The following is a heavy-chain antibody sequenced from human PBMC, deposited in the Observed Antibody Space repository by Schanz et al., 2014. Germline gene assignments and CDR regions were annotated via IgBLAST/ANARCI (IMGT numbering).Heavy chain of an antibody. CDR2: ISGRDGST. J-gene: IGHJ2*01. V-gene: IGHV3-23*01. CDR3: AKDAPYPFDL. CDR1: GFSFGTYA. Sequence: EVQLLESGGGLVQPGGSLRLSCAASGFSFGTYAMTWVRQAPGMGLEWVSAISGRDGSTYYADSVRGRFTISRDNSKNTLYLQMNSLRAEDTAIYYCAKDAPYPFDLWGRGTLITVSS.